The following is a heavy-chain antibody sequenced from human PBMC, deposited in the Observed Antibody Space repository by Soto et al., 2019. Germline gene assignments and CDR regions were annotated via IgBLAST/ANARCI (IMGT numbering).Heavy chain of an antibody. CDR2: INHSGST. D-gene: IGHD1-1*01. Sequence: SETLSLTCAVYGGSFSGYYWSWIRQPPGKGLEWIGEINHSGSTNYNPSLKSRVTISVDTSKNRFSLKLSSVTAADTAVYYCARCSSMEPYYYYYMDVWGKGTTVTVS. CDR1: GGSFSGYY. CDR3: ARCSSMEPYYYYYMDV. V-gene: IGHV4-34*01. J-gene: IGHJ6*03.